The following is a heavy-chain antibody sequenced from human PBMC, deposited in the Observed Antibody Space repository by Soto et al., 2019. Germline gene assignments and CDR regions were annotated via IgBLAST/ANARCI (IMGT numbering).Heavy chain of an antibody. Sequence: GGSLRLSCAASEFNFTSYTMNWVRQAPGKGLEWVSSISSSSRYIYYADSVKGRFTISRDDAKNSLYLQMNSLRAEDTALYYCAKDRRNYYYYGMDVWGQGTTVTVSS. CDR1: EFNFTSYT. CDR2: ISSSSRYI. CDR3: AKDRRNYYYYGMDV. J-gene: IGHJ6*02. V-gene: IGHV3-21*04.